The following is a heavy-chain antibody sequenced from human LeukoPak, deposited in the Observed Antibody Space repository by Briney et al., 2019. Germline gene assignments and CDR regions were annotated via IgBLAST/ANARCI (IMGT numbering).Heavy chain of an antibody. Sequence: SETLSLTCAVSGASSSAYYWTWIRQPPGKGLEWIGEVNHAGSTTYNPSLRSRVTISVDTSKNQLSLKLNFETAADTAVYYCARDRGGYTYSHDYWGQGTLVTVSS. J-gene: IGHJ4*02. CDR3: ARDRGGYTYSHDY. CDR1: GASSSAYY. CDR2: VNHAGST. D-gene: IGHD5-18*01. V-gene: IGHV4-34*01.